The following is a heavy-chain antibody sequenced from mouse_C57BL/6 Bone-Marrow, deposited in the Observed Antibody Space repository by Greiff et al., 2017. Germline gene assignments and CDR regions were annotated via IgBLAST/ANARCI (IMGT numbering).Heavy chain of an antibody. CDR3: ARHYYYGSSYPYYYAMDY. CDR2: ISNLAYSI. V-gene: IGHV5-15*01. Sequence: EVNLVESGGGLVQPGGSLKLSCAASGFTFSDYGMAWVRQAPRKGPEWVAFISNLAYSIYYADTVTGRFTISRENAKNTLNLEMSSLRSEDTAMYYCARHYYYGSSYPYYYAMDYWGQGTSVTVSS. D-gene: IGHD1-1*01. CDR1: GFTFSDYG. J-gene: IGHJ4*01.